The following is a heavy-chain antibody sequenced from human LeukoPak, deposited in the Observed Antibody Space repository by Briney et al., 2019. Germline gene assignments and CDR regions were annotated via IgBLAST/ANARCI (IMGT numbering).Heavy chain of an antibody. Sequence: ASETLSLTCTVSGGSISSYDWSWIRQPAGKGPEWIGRIYASGNTRYNPSLKSRLTMSVDTSKNQFSLKLSSVTAADTAIYFCARGMAAAYDYNWFDSWGQGTLVTVSP. V-gene: IGHV4-4*07. D-gene: IGHD5-12*01. J-gene: IGHJ5*01. CDR1: GGSISSYD. CDR2: IYASGNT. CDR3: ARGMAAAYDYNWFDS.